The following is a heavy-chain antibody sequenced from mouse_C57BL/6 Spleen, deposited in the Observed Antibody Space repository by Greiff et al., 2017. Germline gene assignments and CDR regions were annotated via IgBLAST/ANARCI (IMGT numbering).Heavy chain of an antibody. J-gene: IGHJ2*01. CDR3: ADGDDSHLDY. Sequence: EVQLQQSGAELVKPGASVKLSCTASGFNIKDYYMHWVKQRTEQGLEWIGRIDPEDGETKYAPKFQGKATITVDTSTNTAYLQLSSLTSEDPTVYYCADGDDSHLDYWGQGTTLTVSS. V-gene: IGHV14-2*01. CDR1: GFNIKDYY. CDR2: IDPEDGET. D-gene: IGHD2-12*01.